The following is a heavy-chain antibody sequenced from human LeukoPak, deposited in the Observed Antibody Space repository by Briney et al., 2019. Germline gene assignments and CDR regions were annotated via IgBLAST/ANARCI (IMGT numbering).Heavy chain of an antibody. CDR3: ARALLWFGEPSHIDY. Sequence: ASVKVSCKASGYTFTSYGISWVRQTPGQGLEWLGWITAYNDNTDYAQKLQGRVTMTTDTSTSTAYMELRSLRSDDTAVYYCARALLWFGEPSHIDYWGQGTLVTASS. V-gene: IGHV1-18*01. D-gene: IGHD3-10*01. CDR1: GYTFTSYG. CDR2: ITAYNDNT. J-gene: IGHJ4*02.